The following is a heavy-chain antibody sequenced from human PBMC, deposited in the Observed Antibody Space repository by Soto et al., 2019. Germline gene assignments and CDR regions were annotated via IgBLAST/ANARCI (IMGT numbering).Heavy chain of an antibody. Sequence: QVQLQQWGAGLLKPSETLSLTCAVYGESFSGYYWSWIRQPPGKGLEWIGEINHSGSSNYNASLKSRVTISVDTSKNQFSLKLSSVTAADMAVYYCARRAKRGGSGSPHYFDYWGQGTLVTVSS. J-gene: IGHJ4*02. V-gene: IGHV4-34*02. CDR3: ARRAKRGGSGSPHYFDY. D-gene: IGHD6-19*01. CDR2: INHSGSS. CDR1: GESFSGYY.